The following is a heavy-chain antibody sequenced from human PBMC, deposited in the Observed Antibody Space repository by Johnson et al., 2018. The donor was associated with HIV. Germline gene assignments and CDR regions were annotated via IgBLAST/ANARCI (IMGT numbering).Heavy chain of an antibody. V-gene: IGHV3-30*02. CDR1: GFTFSSYG. D-gene: IGHD1-26*01. CDR2: IRYDGSNK. J-gene: IGHJ3*02. Sequence: VQLVESGGALVQPGGSLRVSCAASGFTFSSYGMHWVRQAPGKGLEWVAFIRYDGSNKYYADSVKGRFTISRDNSKNTLYLQMNSLRAEDTAVYYCATGYSGSPLGDTFDIWGQGTMVTVSS. CDR3: ATGYSGSPLGDTFDI.